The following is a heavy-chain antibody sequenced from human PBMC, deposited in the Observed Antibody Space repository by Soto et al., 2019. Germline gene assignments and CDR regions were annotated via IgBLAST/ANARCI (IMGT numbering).Heavy chain of an antibody. V-gene: IGHV3-66*01. D-gene: IGHD3-3*01. CDR3: AREPTPVRFLEWLPQYYYYYMDV. Sequence: GGSLRLSCAASGFTVSSNYMSWVRQAPGKGLEWVSVIYSGGSTYYADSVKGRFTISRDNSKNTLYLQMNSLRAEDTAVYYCAREPTPVRFLEWLPQYYYYYMDVWGKGTTVTVSS. CDR2: IYSGGST. J-gene: IGHJ6*03. CDR1: GFTVSSNY.